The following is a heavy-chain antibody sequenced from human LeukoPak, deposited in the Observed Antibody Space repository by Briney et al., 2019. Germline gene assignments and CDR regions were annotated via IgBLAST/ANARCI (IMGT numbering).Heavy chain of an antibody. J-gene: IGHJ4*02. Sequence: ASVKVSCKASGYTFTDDYVHWVRQAPGQGLEWMGWINPNSGVTNYAQKFQGRVTMTRDMSISTAYMELSRLRSDDTAVYYCARGSGYSGYEYYFDYWGQGTLVTVSS. CDR2: INPNSGVT. CDR1: GYTFTDDY. V-gene: IGHV1-2*02. CDR3: ARGSGYSGYEYYFDY. D-gene: IGHD5-12*01.